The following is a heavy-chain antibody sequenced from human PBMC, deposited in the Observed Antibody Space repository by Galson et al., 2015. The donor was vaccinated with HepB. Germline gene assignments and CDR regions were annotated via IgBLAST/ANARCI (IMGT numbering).Heavy chain of an antibody. CDR1: GFTLSSYW. J-gene: IGHJ3*02. D-gene: IGHD6-13*01. CDR2: INSDGSST. Sequence: SLRLSCAASGFTLSSYWMHWVRQAPGKGLVWVSRINSDGSSTSYADSVKGRFTISRDNAKNTLYLQMNSLRAEDTAVYYCARNLVAAAGIEDAFDIWGQGTVVTVSS. CDR3: ARNLVAAAGIEDAFDI. V-gene: IGHV3-74*01.